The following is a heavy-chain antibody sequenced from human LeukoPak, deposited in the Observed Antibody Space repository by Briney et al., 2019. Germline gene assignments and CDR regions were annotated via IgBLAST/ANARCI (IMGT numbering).Heavy chain of an antibody. Sequence: PSETLSLTCTVSGGSISSYYWSWIRQPPGKGLEWIGYIYYSGSTNYNPSLKSRVTISVDTSKNQFSLKLSSVTAADTAVYYCARTTLYDSSDYYGMDVWGQGTTVTVSS. CDR3: ARTTLYDSSDYYGMDV. D-gene: IGHD3-22*01. V-gene: IGHV4-59*01. CDR2: IYYSGST. J-gene: IGHJ6*02. CDR1: GGSISSYY.